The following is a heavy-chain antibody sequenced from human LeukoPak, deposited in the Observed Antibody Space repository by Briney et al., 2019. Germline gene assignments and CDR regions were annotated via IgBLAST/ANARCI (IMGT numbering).Heavy chain of an antibody. D-gene: IGHD3-10*01. CDR3: AKSNGYGLVDI. Sequence: SETLSLTCTVSGYSISSDYYWGWIRQPPGKGLGWIGYIYYSGSTNYNPSLKSRVTISVDTSKNQFFLKVSSVTAADTAVYYCAKSNGYGLVDIWGQGTMVTVSS. CDR1: GYSISSDYY. J-gene: IGHJ3*02. V-gene: IGHV4-61*01. CDR2: IYYSGST.